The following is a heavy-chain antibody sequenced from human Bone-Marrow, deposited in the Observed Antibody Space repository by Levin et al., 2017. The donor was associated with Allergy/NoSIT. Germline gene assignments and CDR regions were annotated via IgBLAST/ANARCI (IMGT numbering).Heavy chain of an antibody. Sequence: GESLKISCVASGFSFSNLAMYWVRQAPGKGPEWVAMIAYDSSKKSYGDSVKGRFTISRDNSKATLSLQMNSLRSDDTAVYYCATASAVTLDYWGQGVLVIVSS. J-gene: IGHJ4*02. CDR1: GFSFSNLA. V-gene: IGHV3-30*03. CDR2: IAYDSSKK. CDR3: ATASAVTLDY. D-gene: IGHD2-21*02.